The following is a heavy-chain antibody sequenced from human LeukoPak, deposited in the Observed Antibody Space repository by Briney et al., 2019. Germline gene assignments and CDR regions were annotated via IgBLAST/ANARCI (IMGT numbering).Heavy chain of an antibody. J-gene: IGHJ4*02. D-gene: IGHD2/OR15-2a*01. CDR3: AKDGFRMMTQNFDY. CDR1: GFTFDDYA. Sequence: PGGSLRLSCAASGFTFDDYAMHWVRQAPGKGLEWVSGISWNSGSIGYADSVKGRFTISRDNAKNSLYLQMNSLRAEDMALYYCAKDGFRMMTQNFDYWGQGTLVTVSS. V-gene: IGHV3-9*03. CDR2: ISWNSGSI.